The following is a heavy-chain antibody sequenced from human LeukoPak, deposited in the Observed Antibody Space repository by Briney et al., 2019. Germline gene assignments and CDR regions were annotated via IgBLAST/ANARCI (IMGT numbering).Heavy chain of an antibody. J-gene: IGHJ4*02. V-gene: IGHV3-7*01. CDR3: ARGGGYSYGSFDY. D-gene: IGHD5-18*01. CDR2: IKQDGTEK. Sequence: GGSLRLSCAASGFTFTTYWMSWVRQAPGKGLEWVANIKQDGTEKYYVDSVKGRFTISRDNAKNSLYLQMNSLRAEDTAVYYCARGGGYSYGSFDYWGQGTLVTVSS. CDR1: GFTFTTYW.